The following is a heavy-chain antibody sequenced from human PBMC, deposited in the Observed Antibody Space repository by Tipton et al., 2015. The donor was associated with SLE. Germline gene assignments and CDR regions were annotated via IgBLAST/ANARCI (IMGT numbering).Heavy chain of an antibody. CDR3: ARASAGNGYSFDY. J-gene: IGHJ4*02. V-gene: IGHV4-38-2*02. Sequence: TLSLTCSVSGYAISSGYYWGWIRLPPGRGLECIGYIYYSGTTSYNPSLKSRVTMSVDTSENQFSLRLSSVTAADTAVYYCARASAGNGYSFDYWGQGTLVTVSS. CDR1: GYAISSGYY. CDR2: IYYSGTT. D-gene: IGHD4-23*01.